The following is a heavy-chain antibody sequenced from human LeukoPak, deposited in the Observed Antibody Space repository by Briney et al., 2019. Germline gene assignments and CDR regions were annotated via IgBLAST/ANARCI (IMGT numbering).Heavy chain of an antibody. CDR2: INPNSGGT. V-gene: IGHV1-2*02. CDR1: GYTFTSYD. Sequence: ASVKVSCKASGYTFTSYDINWVRQATGQGLEWMGWINPNSGGTNYAQKFQGRVTMTRDTSISTAYMELSRLRSDDTAVYYCARDAPITIFGVVIITLDYWGQGTLVTVSS. D-gene: IGHD3-3*01. J-gene: IGHJ4*02. CDR3: ARDAPITIFGVVIITLDY.